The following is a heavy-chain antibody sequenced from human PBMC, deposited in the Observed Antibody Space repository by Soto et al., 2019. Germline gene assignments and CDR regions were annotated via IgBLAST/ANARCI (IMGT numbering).Heavy chain of an antibody. CDR1: GFTFRSYS. CDR2: SRRDDGTA. CDR3: ARDPHALDY. Sequence: EVQLVESGGGLVQPGGSLRLSCTTSGFTFRSYSMNWVRQAPGKGLEWVSYSRRDDGTAYYADSVKGRFTISRDTAKNSLYLQMNSLRVEDTVVYYCARDPHALDYWGQGVLVIVSA. J-gene: IGHJ4*02. V-gene: IGHV3-48*01.